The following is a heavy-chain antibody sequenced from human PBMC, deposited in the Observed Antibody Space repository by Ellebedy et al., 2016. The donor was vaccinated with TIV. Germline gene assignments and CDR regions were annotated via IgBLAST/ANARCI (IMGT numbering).Heavy chain of an antibody. J-gene: IGHJ6*02. V-gene: IGHV4-59*01. Sequence: MPSETLSLTCTVSAGSISGYYWSWIRQPPGKGLEWIGYIHYSGTTNYNPSLKSRFIISVDTSKSQFSLKLNSVIAADTAVYYCARYMTTRYYGMDVWGQGTAVTVSS. CDR3: ARYMTTRYYGMDV. CDR2: IHYSGTT. CDR1: AGSISGYY. D-gene: IGHD4-17*01.